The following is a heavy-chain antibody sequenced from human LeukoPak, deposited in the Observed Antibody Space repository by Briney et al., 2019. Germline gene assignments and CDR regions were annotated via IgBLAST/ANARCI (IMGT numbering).Heavy chain of an antibody. CDR3: ARGVVVVPAAMSRGNWFDP. CDR2: ISAYNGNT. CDR1: GYTFTSYG. J-gene: IGHJ5*02. Sequence: GASVKVSCKASGYTFTSYGISWVRQAPGQGLEWMGWISAYNGNTNYAQKLQGRVTMTTDTSTSTAYMELRSLRSDDTAVYYCARGVVVVPAAMSRGNWFDPWGQGTLVTVSS. D-gene: IGHD2-2*01. V-gene: IGHV1-18*01.